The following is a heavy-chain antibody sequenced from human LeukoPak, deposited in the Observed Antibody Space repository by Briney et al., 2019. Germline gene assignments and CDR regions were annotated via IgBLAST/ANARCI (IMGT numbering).Heavy chain of an antibody. CDR3: ARFVGTAVIKIGVDY. D-gene: IGHD2-21*02. CDR1: GGSVSSSSYY. V-gene: IGHV4-39*01. J-gene: IGHJ4*02. Sequence: PSETLSLTCAVSGGSVSSSSYYWGWIRQPPGKGLEWIGSVYDSGSTYYNPSLKSRLTISVDTSKNQFSLKLRSVTAADTAVYYCARFVGTAVIKIGVDYWGQGTLVTVSS. CDR2: VYDSGST.